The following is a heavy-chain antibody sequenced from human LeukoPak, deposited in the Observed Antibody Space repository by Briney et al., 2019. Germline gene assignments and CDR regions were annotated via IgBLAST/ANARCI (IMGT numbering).Heavy chain of an antibody. CDR1: GFTFSSYS. Sequence: PGGSLRLSCAASGFTFSSYSMNWVRQAPGKGLEWVSYISSSSSTIYYADSVKGRFTISRDNAKNSLYLQMNSLRAEDTAVYYCARGSCSGGNCYAPGYWGQGTLVTVSS. J-gene: IGHJ4*02. V-gene: IGHV3-48*01. CDR2: ISSSSSTI. CDR3: ARGSCSGGNCYAPGY. D-gene: IGHD2-15*01.